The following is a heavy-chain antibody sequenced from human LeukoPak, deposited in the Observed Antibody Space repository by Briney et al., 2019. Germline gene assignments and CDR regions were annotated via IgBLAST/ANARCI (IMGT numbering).Heavy chain of an antibody. D-gene: IGHD3-22*01. CDR2: IKPDGSET. J-gene: IGHJ4*02. CDR1: RFTFSNHY. V-gene: IGHV3-7*01. Sequence: GGSLKLSCVASRFTFSNHYMSWVRQAPGKGLEWVATIKPDGSETFYVDSVKGRFTISRDNAKNTLYLQMNSLRAEDTAVYYCARVSLDYYDSSGYYYLFDYWGQGTLVTVSS. CDR3: ARVSLDYYDSSGYYYLFDY.